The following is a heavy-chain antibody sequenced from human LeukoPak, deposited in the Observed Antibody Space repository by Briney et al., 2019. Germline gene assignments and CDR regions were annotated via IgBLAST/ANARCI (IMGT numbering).Heavy chain of an antibody. J-gene: IGHJ4*02. Sequence: PGGSLRLSCAASGFTVSSNYMSWVRQAPGKGLEWVSVIYSGGSTYYADSVKGRFTISRDNSKNTLYLQMNSLRAEDTAVYYCARVGYGYYLYFDYWGQGTLVTVSS. CDR3: ARVGYGYYLYFDY. D-gene: IGHD4-17*01. CDR1: GFTVSSNY. CDR2: IYSGGST. V-gene: IGHV3-66*01.